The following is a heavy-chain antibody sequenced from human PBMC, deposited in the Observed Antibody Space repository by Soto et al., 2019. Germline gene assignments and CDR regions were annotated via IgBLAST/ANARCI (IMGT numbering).Heavy chain of an antibody. CDR1: GGIFRSYA. Sequence: QEQLVQSGAEVKKPGSSVKVSCKASGGIFRSYALSWVRQAPGQGLEWMGGIMPLFGKTKYAQKFQGRVTITAAESTSTAYMELSSLRSEDTAVYYWACTRYHYDSCGPHAFDIWDQGTMVTVSS. D-gene: IGHD3-22*01. CDR2: IMPLFGKT. CDR3: ACTRYHYDSCGPHAFDI. J-gene: IGHJ3*02. V-gene: IGHV1-69*01.